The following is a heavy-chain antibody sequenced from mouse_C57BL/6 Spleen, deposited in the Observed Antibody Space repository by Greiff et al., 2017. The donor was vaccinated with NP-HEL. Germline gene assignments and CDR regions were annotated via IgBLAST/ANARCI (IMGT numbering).Heavy chain of an antibody. J-gene: IGHJ4*01. V-gene: IGHV1-64*01. D-gene: IGHD3-2*02. CDR2: IHPNSGST. CDR3: ARGQLRLREDYYAMDY. Sequence: QVQLQQPGAELVKPGASVKLSCKASGYTFTSYWMHWVKQRPGQGLEWIGMIHPNSGSTNYNEKFKSKATLTVDKSSSTAYMQLSSLTSEDSAVYYCARGQLRLREDYYAMDYWGQGTSVTVSS. CDR1: GYTFTSYW.